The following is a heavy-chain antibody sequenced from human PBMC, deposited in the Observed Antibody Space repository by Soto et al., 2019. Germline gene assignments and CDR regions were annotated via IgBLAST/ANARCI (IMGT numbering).Heavy chain of an antibody. CDR1: GGSISSSNW. J-gene: IGHJ4*02. CDR3: AREGSGSSFFDY. D-gene: IGHD3-10*01. V-gene: IGHV4-4*02. CDR2: THHSGTT. Sequence: QVQLQESGPGLVKPSGTLSLTCAVSGGSISSSNWWSWVRQPPGMRLEWIGETHHSGTTNYNPSLESRVPTSVDKSKNPFSLKLSSVTAAATALYYCAREGSGSSFFDYWGQGTLVTVSS.